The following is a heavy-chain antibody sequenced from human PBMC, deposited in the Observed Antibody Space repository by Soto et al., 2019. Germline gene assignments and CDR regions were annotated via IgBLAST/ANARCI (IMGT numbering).Heavy chain of an antibody. V-gene: IGHV4-59*01. CDR1: GGSISSYY. CDR2: IYYSGST. D-gene: IGHD3-3*01. CDR3: ARVRKDFWRGLKEPGWFDP. J-gene: IGHJ5*02. Sequence: SETLSLTCTVSGGSISSYYWSWIRQPPGKGLEWIGYIYYSGSTNYNPSLKSRVTISVDTSKNQFSLKLSSVTAADTAVYYCARVRKDFWRGLKEPGWFDPWGQGTLVTVSS.